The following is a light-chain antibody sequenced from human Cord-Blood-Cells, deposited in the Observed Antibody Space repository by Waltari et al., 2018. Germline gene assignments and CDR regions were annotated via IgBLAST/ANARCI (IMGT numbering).Light chain of an antibody. CDR2: LGS. V-gene: IGKV2-28*01. J-gene: IGKJ3*01. CDR3: MQALQTIFT. CDR1: QCLLHSNGYNY. Sequence: DIVMTQSPLSLPVTPGEPASISCRSSQCLLHSNGYNYLDWYLQKPGQSPQLLIYLGSNRASGVPDRFSGSGSGTDFTLKISRVEAEDVGVYYCMQALQTIFTFGPGTKVDNK.